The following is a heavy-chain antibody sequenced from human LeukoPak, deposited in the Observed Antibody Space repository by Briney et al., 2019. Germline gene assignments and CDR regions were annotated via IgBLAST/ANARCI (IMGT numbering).Heavy chain of an antibody. Sequence: ASVKVSCKASGGTFSSYAISWVRQAPGQGLEWMGGIIPIFGTANYAQKFQGRVTITTDESTSTAYMELSSLRSDDTAVYYCARESDGYNNAWGQGTLVTVSS. CDR2: IIPIFGTA. CDR1: GGTFSSYA. V-gene: IGHV1-69*05. D-gene: IGHD5-18*01. J-gene: IGHJ5*02. CDR3: ARESDGYNNA.